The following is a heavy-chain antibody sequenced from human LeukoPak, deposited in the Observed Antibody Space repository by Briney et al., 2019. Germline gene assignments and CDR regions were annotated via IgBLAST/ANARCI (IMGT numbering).Heavy chain of an antibody. D-gene: IGHD3-3*01. J-gene: IGHJ4*02. V-gene: IGHV4-4*09. CDR1: GGSINNYY. CDR3: ARSFDFWSGYYDY. Sequence: SETLSLTCTVSGGSINNYYWTWIRQPSGKGLEWIGYIYTSGSTDYNPSLKSRVTMSLDTSKNQFSLTLRSVTAADTAVYYCARSFDFWSGYYDYWGQGTLVTVSS. CDR2: IYTSGST.